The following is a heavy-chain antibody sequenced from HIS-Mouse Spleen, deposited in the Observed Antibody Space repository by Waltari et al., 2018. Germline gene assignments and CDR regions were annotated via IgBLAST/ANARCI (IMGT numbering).Heavy chain of an antibody. CDR1: GGSISSSSYY. Sequence: QLQLQESGPGLVKPSETLSLTCTVSGGSISSSSYYWVWIRQPPGKGLVWIGSIYYSGSTYYNPSLKSRVTISVDTSKNQFSLKLSSVTAADTAVYYCAREIPYSSSWYDWYFDLWGRGTLVTVSS. V-gene: IGHV4-39*07. D-gene: IGHD6-13*01. CDR2: IYYSGST. CDR3: AREIPYSSSWYDWYFDL. J-gene: IGHJ2*01.